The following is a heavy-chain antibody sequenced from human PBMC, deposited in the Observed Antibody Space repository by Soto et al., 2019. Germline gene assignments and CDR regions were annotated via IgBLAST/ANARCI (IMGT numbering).Heavy chain of an antibody. CDR1: GYPSTGYY. D-gene: IGHD3-22*01. CDR2: INPNSGGT. V-gene: IGHV1-2*02. Sequence: XSVKVSCPASGYPSTGYYMDWVRQAPRQGPEWMGWINPNSGGTNYAQKFQGRVTMTRDTSISTAYMELSRLRSDDTAVYYCATPLISSGYYFDAFDIWGRGTMVTVSS. J-gene: IGHJ3*02. CDR3: ATPLISSGYYFDAFDI.